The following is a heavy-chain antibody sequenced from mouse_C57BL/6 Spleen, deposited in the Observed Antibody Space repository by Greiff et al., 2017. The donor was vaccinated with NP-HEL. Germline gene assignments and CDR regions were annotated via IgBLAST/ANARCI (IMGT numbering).Heavy chain of an antibody. CDR2: INPNNGGT. CDR3: VLWFAY. CDR1: GYTFTDYY. J-gene: IGHJ3*01. Sequence: VQLQQSGPELVKPGASVKISCKASGYTFTDYYMNWVKQSHGKSLEWIGDINPNNGGTSYNQKFKGKATLTVDKSSSTAYMELRSLTSEDSAVYYCVLWFAYWGQGTLVTVSA. V-gene: IGHV1-26*01.